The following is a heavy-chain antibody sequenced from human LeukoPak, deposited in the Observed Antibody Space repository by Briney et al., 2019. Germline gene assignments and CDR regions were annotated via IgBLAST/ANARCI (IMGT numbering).Heavy chain of an antibody. J-gene: IGHJ4*02. CDR2: INHSGST. V-gene: IGHV4-34*01. CDR3: ARLTMEIDY. Sequence: SETLSLTCAVYGGSFSGYYWSWIRQPPGKGLEWIGEINHSGSTNYNPSLKSRVTISVDTSKNQFSLKLSSVTAADTAVYYCARLTMEIDYWGQGTLVTVSS. CDR1: GGSFSGYY. D-gene: IGHD3-10*01.